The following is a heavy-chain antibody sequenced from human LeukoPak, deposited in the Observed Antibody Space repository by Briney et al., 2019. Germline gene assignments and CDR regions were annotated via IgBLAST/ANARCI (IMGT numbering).Heavy chain of an antibody. CDR3: VQEGPRGLAFDV. CDR2: ISGSGGST. J-gene: IGHJ3*01. V-gene: IGHV3-23*01. Sequence: GGSLRLSCAASGFTSSSYAMSWVRQAPGKGLEWVSAISGSGGSTYYAGSVKGRFTISRDNSKNTLYLQMNSLRAEDTAVYYCVQEGPRGLAFDVWGQGTKVTVSS. CDR1: GFTSSSYA.